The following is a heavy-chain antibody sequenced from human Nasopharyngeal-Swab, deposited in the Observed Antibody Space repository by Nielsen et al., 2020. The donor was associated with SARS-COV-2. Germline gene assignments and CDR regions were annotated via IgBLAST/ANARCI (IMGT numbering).Heavy chain of an antibody. CDR1: GGSISSGSYY. CDR2: IYTSGST. CDR3: ARVTGYSSGWRGFDY. J-gene: IGHJ4*02. V-gene: IGHV4-61*02. D-gene: IGHD6-19*01. Sequence: SETLSLTYTVSGGSISSGSYYWSWIRQPAGKGLEWIGRIYTSGSTNYNPSLKSRVTISVDTSKNQFSLKLSSVTAADTAVYYCARVTGYSSGWRGFDYWGQGTLVTVSS.